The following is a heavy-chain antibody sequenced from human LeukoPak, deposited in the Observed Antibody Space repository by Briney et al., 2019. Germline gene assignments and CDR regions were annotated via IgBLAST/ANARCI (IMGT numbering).Heavy chain of an antibody. CDR1: GGSISSYY. CDR2: IYYSGST. CDR3: ARIRSHYYDSSGYYDY. J-gene: IGHJ4*02. D-gene: IGHD3-22*01. V-gene: IGHV4-59*08. Sequence: SETLSLTCTVSGGSISSYYWSWIRQPPGKGLEWIGYIYYSGSTNYNPSLKSRVTISVDTSKNQFSLKLNSVTAADTAVYYCARIRSHYYDSSGYYDYWGQGTLVTVSS.